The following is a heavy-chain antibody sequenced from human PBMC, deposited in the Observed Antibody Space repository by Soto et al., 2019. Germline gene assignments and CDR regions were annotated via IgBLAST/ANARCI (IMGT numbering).Heavy chain of an antibody. Sequence: ASVKVSCKASGYTFINYFLNWVRQAPGQGLEWMGIINPTDGSTNYAQKFQGRVTMTSDTSTSTVYIELSSLRSEDTAVYYCARIPVYYYDSSGYSDYWGQGTLVTVSP. D-gene: IGHD3-22*01. CDR2: INPTDGST. CDR3: ARIPVYYYDSSGYSDY. V-gene: IGHV1-46*01. J-gene: IGHJ4*02. CDR1: GYTFINYF.